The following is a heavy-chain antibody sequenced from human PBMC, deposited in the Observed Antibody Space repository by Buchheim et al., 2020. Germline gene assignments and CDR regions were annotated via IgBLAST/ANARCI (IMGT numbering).Heavy chain of an antibody. CDR2: TWTISGIV. Sequence: EVHLVESGGGSVQPGGSLRLSCAASGFTLRDSSMNWVRQAPGKGLDWIAHTWTISGIVHYAEYVKGRFTISSDHAKGSLILQMNSLRVEDTALYYCVRDSAYAFDFWGQGT. V-gene: IGHV3-48*01. J-gene: IGHJ3*01. CDR3: VRDSAYAFDF. CDR1: GFTLRDSS.